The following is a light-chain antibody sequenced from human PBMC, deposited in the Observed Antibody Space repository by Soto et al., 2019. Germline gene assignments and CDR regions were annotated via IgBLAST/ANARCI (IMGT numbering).Light chain of an antibody. J-gene: IGKJ1*01. CDR1: RDVGSD. Sequence: IQRAQSRSSLSASVGEKIIITCRASRDVGSDVSWYQQKPGQAPKLLIYAASNLYTGVPSRFSGSRSGTEFTLTISSLRPEDFASYYCLQDYGDSWTFGQGTKVDIK. V-gene: IGKV1-6*01. CDR3: LQDYGDSWT. CDR2: AAS.